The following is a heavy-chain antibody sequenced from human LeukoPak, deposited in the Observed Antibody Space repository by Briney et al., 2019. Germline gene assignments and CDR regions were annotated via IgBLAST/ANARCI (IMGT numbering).Heavy chain of an antibody. V-gene: IGHV5-51*01. Sequence: GESLKISCKGSGYSFTTSWIGWVRQMPGKGLEWMGIIYPGDSDTRYSPSFQGHVTISAVKSISTAYLQWSSLRASDTAMYYCARLARIAVAGTLIWGAFHIWGRGTMVTVSS. D-gene: IGHD6-19*01. J-gene: IGHJ3*02. CDR3: ARLARIAVAGTLIWGAFHI. CDR2: IYPGDSDT. CDR1: GYSFTTSW.